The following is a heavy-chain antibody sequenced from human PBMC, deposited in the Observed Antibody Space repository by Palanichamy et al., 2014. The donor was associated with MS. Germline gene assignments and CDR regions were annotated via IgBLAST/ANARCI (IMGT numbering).Heavy chain of an antibody. V-gene: IGHV3-9*01. Sequence: PGRSLRLSCAASGFTFDDYAMHWVRQGPGKGLEWVSGITWNSGSIGYADSVKGRFTDSRDNAKNSLYLQMNSLRAEDTALYYCVKDRGSSSWAFDYWGQGTLVTVSS. CDR2: ITWNSGSI. J-gene: IGHJ4*02. CDR3: VKDRGSSSWAFDY. CDR1: GFTFDDYA. D-gene: IGHD6-13*01.